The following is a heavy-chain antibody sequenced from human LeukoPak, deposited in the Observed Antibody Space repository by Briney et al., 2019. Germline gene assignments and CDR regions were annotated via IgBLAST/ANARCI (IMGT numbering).Heavy chain of an antibody. CDR3: ARDGLGNSWFDP. J-gene: IGHJ5*02. V-gene: IGHV3-21*01. D-gene: IGHD3/OR15-3a*01. CDR2: ISSSSSYI. Sequence: GGSLRLSCAASGFTFSSYSMNWARQAPGKGLEWVSSISSSSSYIYYADSVKGRFTISRDNAKNPLYLQMNSLRAEDTAVYYCARDGLGNSWFDPWGQGTLVTVSS. CDR1: GFTFSSYS.